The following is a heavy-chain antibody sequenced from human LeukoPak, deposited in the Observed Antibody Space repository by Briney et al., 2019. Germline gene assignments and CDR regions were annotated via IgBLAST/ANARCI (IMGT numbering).Heavy chain of an antibody. Sequence: ASVKVSCKASGYTFTSYGISWVRQAPGQGLEWMGWISAYNGNTNYAQKLQGRVTMTTDTSTSTAYMELRGLRSEDTAVYYCARPYCSSTSCYKPGDNWFDPWGQGTLVTVSS. CDR1: GYTFTSYG. J-gene: IGHJ5*02. CDR2: ISAYNGNT. D-gene: IGHD2-2*02. V-gene: IGHV1-18*01. CDR3: ARPYCSSTSCYKPGDNWFDP.